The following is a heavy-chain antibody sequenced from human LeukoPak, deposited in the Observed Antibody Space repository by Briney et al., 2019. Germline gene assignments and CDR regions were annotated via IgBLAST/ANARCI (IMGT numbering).Heavy chain of an antibody. CDR3: ARSRAVVRGTPKGGMDV. V-gene: IGHV4-34*01. CDR2: INHSGST. CDR1: GGSFSGYY. J-gene: IGHJ6*04. Sequence: SETLSLTCAVYGGSFSGYYWSWIRQPPGKGLEWIGEINHSGSTNYNPSLESRVTISVDTSKNQFSLKLSSVTAADTAVYYCARSRAVVRGTPKGGMDVWGKGTTVTVSS. D-gene: IGHD3-10*01.